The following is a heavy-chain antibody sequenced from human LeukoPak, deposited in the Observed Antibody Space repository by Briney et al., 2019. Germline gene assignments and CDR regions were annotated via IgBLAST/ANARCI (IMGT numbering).Heavy chain of an antibody. D-gene: IGHD3-22*01. CDR1: GFSLNTTGMR. CDR2: IDWDDDK. Sequence: ESGPALVEPTQTLTLTCTFSGFSLNTTGMRMGWIRQPPGKALDWLARIDWDDDKFYSTSLKPRLTISKDSSRNQVVLTMTNMDPVDTATYYCARIAPSYYYDSSAPLDYWGQGTLVTVSS. V-gene: IGHV2-70*04. J-gene: IGHJ4*02. CDR3: ARIAPSYYYDSSAPLDY.